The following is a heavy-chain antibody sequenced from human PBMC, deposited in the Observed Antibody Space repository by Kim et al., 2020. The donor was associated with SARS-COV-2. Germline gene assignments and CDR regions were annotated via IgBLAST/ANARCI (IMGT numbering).Heavy chain of an antibody. Sequence: GGSLRLSCAASGFTFSSYGMHWVRQAPGNGLEWVAVISYDGSNKYYADSVKGRFTISRDNSKNTLYLQMNSLRAEDTAVYYCASEDTAMGYYYYGMDVWGQGTTVTVSS. CDR1: GFTFSSYG. V-gene: IGHV3-33*05. CDR3: ASEDTAMGYYYYGMDV. CDR2: ISYDGSNK. J-gene: IGHJ6*02. D-gene: IGHD5-18*01.